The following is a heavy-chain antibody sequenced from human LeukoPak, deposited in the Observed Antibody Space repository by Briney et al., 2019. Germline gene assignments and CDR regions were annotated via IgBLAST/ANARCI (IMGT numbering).Heavy chain of an antibody. CDR1: GFTFSRYS. D-gene: IGHD3-22*01. CDR2: IDGSSSTI. J-gene: IGHJ4*02. CDR3: ARDEYYDSSGYTS. V-gene: IGHV3-48*01. Sequence: PGGSLRLSCAASGFTFSRYSMTGVRQAPGKGLEWLSYIDGSSSTIYYADSVKGRFTISRDNGKNSLYLQMNSLRAEDTAVYYCARDEYYDSSGYTSWGQGTLVTVSS.